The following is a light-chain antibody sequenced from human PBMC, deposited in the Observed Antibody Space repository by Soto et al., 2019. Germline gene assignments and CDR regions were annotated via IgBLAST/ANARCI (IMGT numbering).Light chain of an antibody. CDR3: QQYNDWPPQLT. CDR1: HSVSSK. Sequence: EIVMTQSPATLSVSVGERATLSCRASHSVSSKLAWYQQKPGQAPRLLIYGASTRATDIPARFSGSRSGTEFTLTISSLQSEDFAVYYCQQYNDWPPQLTFGGGTKVEIK. CDR2: GAS. J-gene: IGKJ4*01. V-gene: IGKV3-15*01.